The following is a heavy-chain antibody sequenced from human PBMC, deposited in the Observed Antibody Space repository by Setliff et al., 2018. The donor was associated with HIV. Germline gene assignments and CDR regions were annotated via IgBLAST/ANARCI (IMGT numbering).Heavy chain of an antibody. Sequence: SETLSLTCYVTDDPISSYYWSWVRQPAGKGLEWIGRLYVSGDTNYNPSLKSRLTMSIDTSKNQISLKLSSVTATDTAVYYCARDAGPHYGSGPPLEYWGQGIQVTVSS. J-gene: IGHJ4*02. CDR1: DDPISSYY. D-gene: IGHD3-10*01. CDR3: ARDAGPHYGSGPPLEY. CDR2: LYVSGDT. V-gene: IGHV4-4*07.